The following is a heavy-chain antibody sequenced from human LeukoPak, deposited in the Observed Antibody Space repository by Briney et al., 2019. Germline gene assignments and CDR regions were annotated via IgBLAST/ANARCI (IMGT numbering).Heavy chain of an antibody. V-gene: IGHV3-23*01. CDR1: GFTFNNYA. CDR3: AKGRCSSTSCPSDS. Sequence: GGSLRLSCAASGFTFNNYAMSWVRQAPGKGLEWVSALRGDGGGTYYADSVKGRFTISRDNSKNTLYLHMNSLKAEDTAVYYCAKGRCSSTSCPSDSWGQGTLATVSS. J-gene: IGHJ4*02. CDR2: LRGDGGGT. D-gene: IGHD2-2*01.